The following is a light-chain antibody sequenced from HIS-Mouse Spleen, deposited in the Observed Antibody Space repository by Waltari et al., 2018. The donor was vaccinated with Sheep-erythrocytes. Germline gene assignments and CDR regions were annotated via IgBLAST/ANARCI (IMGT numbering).Light chain of an antibody. J-gene: IGLJ3*02. V-gene: IGLV2-14*01. CDR1: SSDVGGYNY. CDR2: EVS. Sequence: QSALTQPASVSGSPGQSITISCTGTSSDVGGYNYVSWYQQHPGKAPKLMIYEVSNRHSGGSNRFSGSKSGNTASLTISGLQAEDEADYYCSSYTSSSTWVFGGGTKLTVL. CDR3: SSYTSSSTWV.